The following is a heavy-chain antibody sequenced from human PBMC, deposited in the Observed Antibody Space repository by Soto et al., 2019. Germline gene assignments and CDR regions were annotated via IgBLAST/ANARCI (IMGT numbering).Heavy chain of an antibody. CDR3: ARDNHDISTGYYYYYGMDV. V-gene: IGHV3-33*01. CDR2: IWYDGSNK. J-gene: IGHJ6*02. CDR1: GFTFSSYG. D-gene: IGHD3-9*01. Sequence: GGSLRLSCAASGFTFSSYGMHWVRQAPGKGLEWVAVIWYDGSNKYYADSVKGRFTISRDNSKNTLYLQMNSLRAEGTAVYYCARDNHDISTGYYYYYGMDVWGQRTTVTVSS.